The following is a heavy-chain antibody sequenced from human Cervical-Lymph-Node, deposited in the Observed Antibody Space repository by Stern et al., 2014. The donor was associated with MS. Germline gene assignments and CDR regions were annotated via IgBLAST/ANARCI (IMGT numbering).Heavy chain of an antibody. CDR2: ISEAGSSE. V-gene: IGHV3-30-3*01. CDR3: ARGGRGSGLDY. Sequence: VQLVESGGGVVQPGRSLRLSCAASGFTFDNYPMHWVRQPPGKGLEWVTFISEAGSSEDYADSVKGRFTISRDNSKNTLYLQLNSLRAEDTAVYYCARGGRGSGLDYWGQGTLVTVSS. J-gene: IGHJ4*02. D-gene: IGHD6-19*01. CDR1: GFTFDNYP.